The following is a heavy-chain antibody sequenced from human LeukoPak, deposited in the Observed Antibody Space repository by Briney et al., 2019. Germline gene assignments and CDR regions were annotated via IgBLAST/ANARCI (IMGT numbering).Heavy chain of an antibody. CDR2: INHSGAT. CDR1: GGSFSGYS. D-gene: IGHD3-22*01. Sequence: PSETLSLTCAVYGGSFSGYSWSWIRQTPEKGLEWSGAINHSGATNYNPTLKGRVTISVDTSKNQLSLKLSSVTAADTAVYSCARRVGRCYYDSTDYLKPTYYYNGMDVWGQGTTVTVSS. V-gene: IGHV4-34*01. J-gene: IGHJ6*02. CDR3: ARRVGRCYYDSTDYLKPTYYYNGMDV.